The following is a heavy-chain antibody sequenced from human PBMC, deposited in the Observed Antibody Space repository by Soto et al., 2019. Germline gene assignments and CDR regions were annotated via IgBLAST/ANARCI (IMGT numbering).Heavy chain of an antibody. D-gene: IGHD5-12*01. J-gene: IGHJ4*02. Sequence: EVQLVESGGGLVQPGGSLKLSCAASGFTFSGSAMHWVRQASGKGLEWVGRIRSKANSYATAYAASVKCRFTIYREDSNNTAYLQMNSLNTEDTAVYCCTSLGDGYNFGYRGQGTLVTVSS. V-gene: IGHV3-73*02. CDR2: IRSKANSYAT. CDR1: GFTFSGSA. CDR3: TSLGDGYNFGY.